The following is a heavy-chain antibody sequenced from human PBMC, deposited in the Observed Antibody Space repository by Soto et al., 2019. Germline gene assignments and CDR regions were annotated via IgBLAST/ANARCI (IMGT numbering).Heavy chain of an antibody. Sequence: SETLSLTCTVSGGSISSGGYYWSWIRQHPGKGLEWIGYIYYSGSTYYNPSLKSRVTISVDTSKNQFSLKLSSVTAADTAVYYCARDRIGEMATIMEFDYWGQGTLVTVSS. J-gene: IGHJ4*02. V-gene: IGHV4-31*03. CDR3: ARDRIGEMATIMEFDY. D-gene: IGHD5-12*01. CDR1: GGSISSGGYY. CDR2: IYYSGST.